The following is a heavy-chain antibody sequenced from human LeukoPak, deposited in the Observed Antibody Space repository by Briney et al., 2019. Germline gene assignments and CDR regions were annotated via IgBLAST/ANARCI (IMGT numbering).Heavy chain of an antibody. CDR2: IYYSGST. V-gene: IGHV4-59*08. CDR1: GGSISSYY. Sequence: SETLSLTCIVSGGSISSYYWSWTRQPPGKGLEWIGHIYYSGSTHYNPSLKSRVTISVDTSKNQFSLKLSSVTAADTAVYYCARHVGNSGSGSYLTYFDYWGQGTLVTVSS. J-gene: IGHJ4*02. D-gene: IGHD3-10*01. CDR3: ARHVGNSGSGSYLTYFDY.